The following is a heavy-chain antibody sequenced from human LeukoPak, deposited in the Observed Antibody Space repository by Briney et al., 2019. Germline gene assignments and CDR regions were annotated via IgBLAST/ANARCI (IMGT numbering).Heavy chain of an antibody. D-gene: IGHD5-12*01. CDR2: FYYTGIS. CDR3: ARGGRLGAFDI. Sequence: SETLSLICTVSGYSISSGFHWGWIRQPPGKGLEWIGNFYYTGISIYNPYLKSRVTISVDRSKNQFSLRLSSVTAADTAVYYCARGGRLGAFDIWGQGTMVTVSS. V-gene: IGHV4-38-2*02. CDR1: GYSISSGFH. J-gene: IGHJ3*02.